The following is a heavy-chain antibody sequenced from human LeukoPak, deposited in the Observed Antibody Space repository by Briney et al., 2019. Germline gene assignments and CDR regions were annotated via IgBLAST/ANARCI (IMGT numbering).Heavy chain of an antibody. Sequence: GSLRLSCAASGFTFSSYAMSWIRQPPGKGLEWIGEINHSGSTNYNPSLKSRVTISVDTSKNQFSLKLSSVTAADTAVYYCARRVRRYYYGSGSYSTFDYWGQGTLVTVSS. V-gene: IGHV4-34*01. D-gene: IGHD3-10*01. CDR2: INHSGST. CDR1: GFTFSSYA. CDR3: ARRVRRYYYGSGSYSTFDY. J-gene: IGHJ4*02.